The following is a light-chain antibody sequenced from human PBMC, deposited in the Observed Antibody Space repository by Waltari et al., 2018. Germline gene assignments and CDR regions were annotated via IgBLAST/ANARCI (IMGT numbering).Light chain of an antibody. Sequence: QSVLTQPPSVSAAPGQRVTIPCTGSSSHIGAGYDVHWYQQLPGTAPKPLIYGNSNRPSGVPDRFSGSKSGTSASLAITGLQAEDEADYYCQSYDSSLSGYVFGTGTKVTVL. V-gene: IGLV1-40*01. CDR3: QSYDSSLSGYV. CDR1: SSHIGAGYD. J-gene: IGLJ1*01. CDR2: GNS.